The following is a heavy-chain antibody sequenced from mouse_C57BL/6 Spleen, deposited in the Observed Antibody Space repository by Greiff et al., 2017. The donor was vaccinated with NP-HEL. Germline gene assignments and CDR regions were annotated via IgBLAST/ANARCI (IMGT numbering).Heavy chain of an antibody. J-gene: IGHJ4*01. V-gene: IGHV5-6*02. CDR1: GFTFSSYG. CDR2: ISSGGSYT. CDR3: ARRGNGDAMDY. Sequence: EVNVVESGGDLVKPGGSLKLSCAASGFTFSSYGMSWVRQTPDKRLEWVATISSGGSYTYYPDSVKGRFTISRDNAKNTLYLQMSSLKSEDTAMYYCARRGNGDAMDYWGQGTSVTVSS.